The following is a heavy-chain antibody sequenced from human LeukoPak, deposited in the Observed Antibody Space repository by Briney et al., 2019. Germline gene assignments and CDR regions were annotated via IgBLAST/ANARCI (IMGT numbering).Heavy chain of an antibody. CDR2: ISYDGSNK. D-gene: IGHD3-22*01. CDR1: GFTFSSYG. Sequence: PGRSLRLSCAASGFTFSSYGMHWVRQAPGKGLEGVAVISYDGSNKYYADSVKGRFTISRDNSKDTLYLQMNSLRAEDTAVYYCAKDPSGVYDGSGTYYRRWAFDIWGQGTMVTVSS. CDR3: AKDPSGVYDGSGTYYRRWAFDI. J-gene: IGHJ3*02. V-gene: IGHV3-30*18.